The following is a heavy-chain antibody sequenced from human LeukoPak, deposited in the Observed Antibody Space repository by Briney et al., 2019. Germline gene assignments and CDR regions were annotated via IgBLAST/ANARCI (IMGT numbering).Heavy chain of an antibody. CDR2: IYYSGST. J-gene: IGHJ4*02. Sequence: SETLSLTCTVSGGSISSSSYYWGWIRQPPGKGLEWIGSIYYSGSTHYNPSLKSRVTISVDTSKNQFSLKLSSVTAADTAVYYCRGYREITMIVVGGYYFDYWGQGTLVTVSS. V-gene: IGHV4-39*01. CDR1: GGSISSSSYY. D-gene: IGHD3-22*01. CDR3: RGYREITMIVVGGYYFDY.